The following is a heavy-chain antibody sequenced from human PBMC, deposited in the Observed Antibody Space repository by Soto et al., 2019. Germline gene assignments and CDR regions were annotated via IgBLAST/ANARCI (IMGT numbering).Heavy chain of an antibody. Sequence: LRLSCAASGFTFSRYGMHWVRQAPGNDLEWVALITYDGSNRYYADSVRGRFTISRDNSKNTLYLQMSSLRPEDTAVYYCAKSPRGYKIDYWGQGTLVTVSS. CDR3: AKSPRGYKIDY. J-gene: IGHJ4*02. CDR2: ITYDGSNR. D-gene: IGHD2-2*02. V-gene: IGHV3-30*18. CDR1: GFTFSRYG.